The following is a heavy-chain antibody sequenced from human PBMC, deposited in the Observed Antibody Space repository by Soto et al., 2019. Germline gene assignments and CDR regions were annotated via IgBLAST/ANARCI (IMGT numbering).Heavy chain of an antibody. CDR2: IYSGGST. V-gene: IGHV3-53*01. Sequence: GGSLRLSCAASGFTVSSNYMSWVRQAPGKGLEWVSVIYSGGSTYYADSVKGRFTISRDNSKNTLYLQMNSLRAEDTAVYYCASQAVPAALHYYYYYGMDVWGQGTTVTVSS. CDR3: ASQAVPAALHYYYYYGMDV. CDR1: GFTVSSNY. J-gene: IGHJ6*02. D-gene: IGHD2-2*01.